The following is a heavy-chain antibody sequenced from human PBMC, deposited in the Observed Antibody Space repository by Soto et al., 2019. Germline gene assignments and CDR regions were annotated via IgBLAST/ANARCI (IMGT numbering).Heavy chain of an antibody. V-gene: IGHV4-59*01. Sequence: QVQLQESGPGLVKPSETLSLTCTVSGGSISSYYWSWIRQPPGKGLEWIGYIYYSGSTNYNPSLTGRVTVSVDTSKNQFSLKLSSVTAADTAVYYCAREGGSKYSSRLNWFDPWGQGTLVTVSS. CDR3: AREGGSKYSSRLNWFDP. J-gene: IGHJ5*02. CDR2: IYYSGST. D-gene: IGHD6-13*01. CDR1: GGSISSYY.